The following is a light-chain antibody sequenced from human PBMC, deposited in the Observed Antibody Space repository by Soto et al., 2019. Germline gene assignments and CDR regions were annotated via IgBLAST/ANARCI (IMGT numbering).Light chain of an antibody. V-gene: IGKV4-1*01. CDR3: QQYYSTPT. Sequence: DIVMTQSPDSLAVSLGERATINCKSGHSVLYTYNNKNYLAWYQQKPGQPPKLLIYWASTRESGVPDRFSGSGSGTDFTLTISSLQAEDVAVYYCQQYYSTPTCGPGTKVDIK. J-gene: IGKJ3*01. CDR2: WAS. CDR1: HSVLYTYNNKNY.